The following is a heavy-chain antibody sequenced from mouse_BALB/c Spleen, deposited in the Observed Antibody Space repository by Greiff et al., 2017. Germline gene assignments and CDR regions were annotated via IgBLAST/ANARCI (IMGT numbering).Heavy chain of an antibody. Sequence: VQLQQSAAELARPGASVKMSCKASGYTFTSYTMHWVKQRPGQGLEWIGYINPSSGYTEYNQKFKDKTTLTADKSSSTAYMQLSSLTSEDSAVYYCARGRTADFDYWGQGTTLTVSS. CDR3: ARGRTADFDY. CDR2: INPSSGYT. D-gene: IGHD4-1*01. V-gene: IGHV1-4*02. J-gene: IGHJ2*01. CDR1: GYTFTSYT.